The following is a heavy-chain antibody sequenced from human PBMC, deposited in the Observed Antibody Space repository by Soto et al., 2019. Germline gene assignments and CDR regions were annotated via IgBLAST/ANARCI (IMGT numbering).Heavy chain of an antibody. CDR1: GGSISSYY. J-gene: IGHJ6*02. Sequence: PSETLSLTCTVSGGSISSYYWSWIRQPPGKGLEWIGYIYYSGSTNYNPSLKSRVTISIDTSKNQFSLKLSSVTAADTAVYYCARDGQDKRGSYAPWYYGMDVWGQGTTVTASS. CDR3: ARDGQDKRGSYAPWYYGMDV. D-gene: IGHD1-26*01. V-gene: IGHV4-59*01. CDR2: IYYSGST.